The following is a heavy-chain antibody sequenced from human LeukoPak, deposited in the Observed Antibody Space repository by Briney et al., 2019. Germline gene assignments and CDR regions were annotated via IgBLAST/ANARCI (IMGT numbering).Heavy chain of an antibody. CDR2: ISGSGGST. CDR1: GFTFSTAW. Sequence: GGSLRLSCAASGFTFSTAWMHWVRQAPGKGLEWVSAISGSGGSTYYADSVKGRFTISRDNSKNTLYLQMNSLRAEDTAVYYCAKGKYSSGWYYWGQGTLVTVSS. D-gene: IGHD6-19*01. J-gene: IGHJ4*02. CDR3: AKGKYSSGWYY. V-gene: IGHV3-23*01.